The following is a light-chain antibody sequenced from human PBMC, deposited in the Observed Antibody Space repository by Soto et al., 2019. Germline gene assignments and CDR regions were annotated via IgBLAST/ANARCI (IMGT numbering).Light chain of an antibody. CDR2: AAS. CDR3: QKCNIAPFT. J-gene: IGKJ3*01. Sequence: DIQMTQSPSSLSASVGDRVTITCRASQDIRNDLAWYQQKPGKVPKVLIHAASTLQSGVPSRFSGSGSGTEFTLTISCLQPDDVATYYCQKCNIAPFTFGPGTKVDIK. CDR1: QDIRND. V-gene: IGKV1-27*01.